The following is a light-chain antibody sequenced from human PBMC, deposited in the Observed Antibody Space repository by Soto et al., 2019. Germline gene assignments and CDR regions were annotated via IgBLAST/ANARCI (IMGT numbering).Light chain of an antibody. V-gene: IGKV3-20*01. Sequence: EIVLTQSPGTLSLSPGERATLSCRASQSVSSSYLAWYQQKPGQAPRLLIYGASSRATGIPDRFSGSGSGTHFTLTISRLEPEDFAFYYCQQYGNSPPYTFGQGTKLEIK. J-gene: IGKJ2*01. CDR1: QSVSSSY. CDR2: GAS. CDR3: QQYGNSPPYT.